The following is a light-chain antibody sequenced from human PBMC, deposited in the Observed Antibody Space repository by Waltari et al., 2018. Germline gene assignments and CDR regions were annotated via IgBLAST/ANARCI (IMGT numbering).Light chain of an antibody. CDR3: QQLGGAPRYT. Sequence: EVVLTQSPGTLSLSPGERATLSCRASRNVVTNYFAWYQQTPGQSPRHLVGKTTTRAAGVSNRFSGSGSGTDFSLDIGMVEPVDSAVYSCQQLGGAPRYTFGQGTRLEI. V-gene: IGKV3-20*01. CDR1: RNVVTNY. CDR2: KTT. J-gene: IGKJ2*01.